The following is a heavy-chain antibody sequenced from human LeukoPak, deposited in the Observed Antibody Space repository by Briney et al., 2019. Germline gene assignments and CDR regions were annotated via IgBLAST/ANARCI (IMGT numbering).Heavy chain of an antibody. J-gene: IGHJ6*02. Sequence: GASVKVSCKASGYTFTGYYMHWVRQAPGQGLEWMGWINPNSGGTNYAQKFQGRVTMTRDTSISTAYMELSRLRSDDTAVYYCARDNFSTTVSPSYYYYYYGMDVWGQGTTVTVSS. CDR2: INPNSGGT. D-gene: IGHD4-11*01. CDR3: ARDNFSTTVSPSYYYYYYGMDV. V-gene: IGHV1-2*02. CDR1: GYTFTGYY.